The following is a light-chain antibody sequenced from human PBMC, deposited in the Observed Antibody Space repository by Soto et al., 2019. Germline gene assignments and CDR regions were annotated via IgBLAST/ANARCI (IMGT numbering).Light chain of an antibody. CDR3: QQYHDWPPYS. V-gene: IGKV3D-15*01. J-gene: IGKJ2*03. CDR2: GAS. Sequence: EIVLTQSPGTLSLSPGERVTLSCRASQSVSSNLAWYQQKPGQAPRVLIYGASSRANGVPDRFSGSGSGTEFTLTISSLQSEDFALYYCQQYHDWPPYSFGQGTKVDIK. CDR1: QSVSSN.